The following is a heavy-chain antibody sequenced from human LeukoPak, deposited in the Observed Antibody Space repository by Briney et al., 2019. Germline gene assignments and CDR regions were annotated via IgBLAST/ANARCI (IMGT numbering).Heavy chain of an antibody. V-gene: IGHV4-34*01. CDR3: ARARYDYVWGSYRYPFDC. CDR1: GGSFSGYY. J-gene: IGHJ4*02. D-gene: IGHD3-16*02. Sequence: PSETLSLTCAVYGGSFSGYYWSWLRQPPGKGLEWIGEINHSGSTNYNPSLKSRVTISVDTSKNQFSLKLSSVTAADTAVYYCARARYDYVWGSYRYPFDCWGQGTLVTVSS. CDR2: INHSGST.